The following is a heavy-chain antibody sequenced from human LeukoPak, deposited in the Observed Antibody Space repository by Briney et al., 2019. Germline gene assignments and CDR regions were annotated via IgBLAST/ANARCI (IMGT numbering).Heavy chain of an antibody. V-gene: IGHV3-30*18. D-gene: IGHD5-12*01. CDR3: AKARGYSGYDYFDY. CDR2: ISFDGNEK. CDR1: GFSFSSYA. J-gene: IGHJ4*02. Sequence: GSLRLSCAASGFSFSSYAMHWVRQAPGKGLEWVTLISFDGNEKYYADSVKGRFTISRDNSKNTLNLQMNSLRAEDAAVYYCAKARGYSGYDYFDYWGQGTLVTVSS.